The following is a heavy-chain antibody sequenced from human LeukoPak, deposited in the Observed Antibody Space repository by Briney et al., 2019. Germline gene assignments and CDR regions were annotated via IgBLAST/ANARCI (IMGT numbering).Heavy chain of an antibody. Sequence: PSETLSLTCTVSGGSISSSSYYWGWIRQPPGKGLEWIGSIYYSGSTYYNPSLKSRVTISVDTSKNQFSLKLSSVTAADTAVYYCARRGRITMVRGVSFDYWGQGTLVTVSS. J-gene: IGHJ4*02. CDR2: IYYSGST. V-gene: IGHV4-39*01. D-gene: IGHD3-10*01. CDR3: ARRGRITMVRGVSFDY. CDR1: GGSISSSSYY.